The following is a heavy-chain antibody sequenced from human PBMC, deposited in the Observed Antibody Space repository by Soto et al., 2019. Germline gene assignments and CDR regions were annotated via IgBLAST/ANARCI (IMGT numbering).Heavy chain of an antibody. D-gene: IGHD3-22*01. CDR1: GGSISSGGYY. V-gene: IGHV4-31*03. CDR3: ARYHYYASSGYYSDY. J-gene: IGHJ4*02. Sequence: SETLSLTCTVSGGSISSGGYYWSWIRQHPGKGLEWIGYIYYSGSTYYNPSLKSRVTISVDTSKNQFSLKLSSVTAADTVVYYCARYHYYASSGYYSDYWGQGTLVTVSS. CDR2: IYYSGST.